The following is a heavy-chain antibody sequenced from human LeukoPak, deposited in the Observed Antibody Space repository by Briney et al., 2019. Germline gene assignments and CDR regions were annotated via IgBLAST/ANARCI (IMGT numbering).Heavy chain of an antibody. V-gene: IGHV3-48*04. D-gene: IGHD2-2*01. CDR2: ISSSSSTI. CDR1: GFTFSSYS. Sequence: GGSLRLSCAASGFTFSSYSMTWVRQPPGKGLEWVSYISSSSSTIYYVDSVKGRFTISRDNAENSLYLQMNSLRAEDTAVYYCARPRYCSSISCYFHAFDVWGQGTMVTVSS. CDR3: ARPRYCSSISCYFHAFDV. J-gene: IGHJ3*01.